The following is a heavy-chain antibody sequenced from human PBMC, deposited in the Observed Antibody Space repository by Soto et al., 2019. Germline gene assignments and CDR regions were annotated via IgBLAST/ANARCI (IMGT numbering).Heavy chain of an antibody. CDR3: AKVEDIVLMVYAIRPDAFDI. CDR2: ISGGGGST. Sequence: GGSLRLSCAASGFTCSSYAMSWVRQAPGKGLEWVSAISGGGGSTYYADSVKGRFTISRDNSKNTLYLQMNSLRAEDTAVYYCAKVEDIVLMVYAIRPDAFDIWGQGTMVTVSS. CDR1: GFTCSSYA. V-gene: IGHV3-23*01. J-gene: IGHJ3*02. D-gene: IGHD2-8*01.